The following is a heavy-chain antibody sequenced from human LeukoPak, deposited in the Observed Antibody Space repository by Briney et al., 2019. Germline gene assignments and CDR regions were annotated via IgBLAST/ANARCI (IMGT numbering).Heavy chain of an antibody. D-gene: IGHD2-15*01. V-gene: IGHV4-59*01. CDR3: ARDDCSGGSCYLPSGHFDL. CDR2: IYYSGST. Sequence: PSETLSLTCTVSGGSISSYYWSWLRQPPGKGLEWIGYIYYSGSTNYNPSLKSRVTISVDTSKNQFSLKLSSVTAADTAVYYCARDDCSGGSCYLPSGHFDLWGRGTLVTVSS. CDR1: GGSISSYY. J-gene: IGHJ2*01.